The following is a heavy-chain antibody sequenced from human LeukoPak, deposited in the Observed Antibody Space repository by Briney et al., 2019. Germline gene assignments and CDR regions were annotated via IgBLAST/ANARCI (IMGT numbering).Heavy chain of an antibody. CDR2: INHSGST. J-gene: IGHJ4*02. CDR1: GGSFSGYY. D-gene: IGHD2-2*02. V-gene: IGHV4-34*01. CDR3: ARSQGYCSSTSCHTFGY. Sequence: PSETLSLTCAVYGGSFSGYYWSWIRQPPGKGLEWIGEINHSGSTNYNPSLKSRVTISVDTSKNQFSLKLSSVTAADTAVYYCARSQGYCSSTSCHTFGYWGQGTLVTVSS.